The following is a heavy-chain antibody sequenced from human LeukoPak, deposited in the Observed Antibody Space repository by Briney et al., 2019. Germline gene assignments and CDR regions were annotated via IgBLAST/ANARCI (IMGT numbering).Heavy chain of an antibody. CDR2: IYHSGSA. J-gene: IGHJ4*02. D-gene: IGHD3-22*01. Sequence: SGTLSLTCAVSGGSISSSNWWSWVRPPPGKGLEWIGEIYHSGSANYNPSLKSRVTISVDKSKNQFSLRLSSVTAADTAVYYCASAGHDGIGYKVCWGQGTLVTVSS. CDR1: GGSISSSNW. V-gene: IGHV4-4*02. CDR3: ASAGHDGIGYKVC.